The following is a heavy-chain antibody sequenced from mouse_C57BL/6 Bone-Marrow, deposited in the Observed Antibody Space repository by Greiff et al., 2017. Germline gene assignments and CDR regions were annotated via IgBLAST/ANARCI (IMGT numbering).Heavy chain of an antibody. D-gene: IGHD2-3*01. J-gene: IGHJ1*03. V-gene: IGHV1-69*01. CDR3: ARWGWLLR. CDR1: GYTFTSYW. Sequence: QVQLQQPGAELVMPGASVKLSCKASGYTFTSYWMHWVKQRPGQGLEWIGEIDPSDSYTNYNQKFKGKSTLTVDKSSSTAYMQLSSLTSEDSAVYYCARWGWLLRWGTGTAVTVSS. CDR2: IDPSDSYT.